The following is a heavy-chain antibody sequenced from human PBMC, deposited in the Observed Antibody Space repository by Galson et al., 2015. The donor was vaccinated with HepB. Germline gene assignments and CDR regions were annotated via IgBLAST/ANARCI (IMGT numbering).Heavy chain of an antibody. J-gene: IGHJ4*02. CDR1: GYTFTKYF. CDR2: VGGGA. Sequence: SVKVSCKASGYTFTKYFIHWVRQAPGQGPEWMGIVGGGAGYAQKFQGRVTMTRDTSTSTVYMELSSLTSEDTAGYYCARDRLAVVASRGGFDSWGQGTLVTVSS. CDR3: ARDRLAVVASRGGFDS. V-gene: IGHV1-46*01. D-gene: IGHD5-12*01.